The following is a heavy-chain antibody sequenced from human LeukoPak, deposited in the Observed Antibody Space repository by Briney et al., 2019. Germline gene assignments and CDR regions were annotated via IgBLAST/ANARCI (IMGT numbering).Heavy chain of an antibody. Sequence: PSETLSLTCAVYGGSFSGYYWSWIRQPPGKGLEWIGEINHSGSTNYNPSLKSRVTISVDTSKNQFSLKLSSVTAADTAVYYCARGAIQLWIDYWGQGTLVTVSS. CDR1: GGSFSGYY. CDR2: INHSGST. V-gene: IGHV4-34*01. D-gene: IGHD5-18*01. CDR3: ARGAIQLWIDY. J-gene: IGHJ4*02.